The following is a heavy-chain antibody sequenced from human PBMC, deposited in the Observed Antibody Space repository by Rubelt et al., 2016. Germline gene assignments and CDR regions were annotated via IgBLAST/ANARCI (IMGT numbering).Heavy chain of an antibody. CDR3: ARGGRVLLWFGELLS. Sequence: EWVAVISYDGSNKYYADSVKGRFTISRDNAKNSLYLQMNSLRAEDTAVYYCARGGRVLLWFGELLSWGQGTLVTVSS. J-gene: IGHJ5*02. V-gene: IGHV3-33*05. D-gene: IGHD3-10*01. CDR2: ISYDGSNK.